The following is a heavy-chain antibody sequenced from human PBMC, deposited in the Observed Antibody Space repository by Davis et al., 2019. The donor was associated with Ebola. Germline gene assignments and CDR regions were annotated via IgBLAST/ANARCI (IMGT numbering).Heavy chain of an antibody. V-gene: IGHV4-39*01. CDR2: IYYSGST. CDR1: GGSISSSSYY. CDR3: ARLEWSTMIVVVMHFDY. Sequence: PSETLSLTCTVSGGSISSSSYYWGWIRQPPGKGLEWIGSIYYSGSTYYNPSLKSRVTISVDTSKNQFSLKLSSVTAADTAVYYCARLEWSTMIVVVMHFDYWGQGTLVTVSS. J-gene: IGHJ4*02. D-gene: IGHD3-22*01.